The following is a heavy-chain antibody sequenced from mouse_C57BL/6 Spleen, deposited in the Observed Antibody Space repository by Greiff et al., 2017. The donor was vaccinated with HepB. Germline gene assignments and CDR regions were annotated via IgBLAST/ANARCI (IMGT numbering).Heavy chain of an antibody. V-gene: IGHV5-6*01. CDR2: ISSGGSYT. Sequence: EVQVVESGGDLVKPGGSLKLSCAASGFTFSSYGMSWVRQTPDKRLEWVATISSGGSYTYYPASVKWRYTISRDNAKHTLYLQMSSLKSEDTAMYYCASHYYGSSYDCWGQGTTLTVSS. CDR3: ASHYYGSSYDC. J-gene: IGHJ2*01. CDR1: GFTFSSYG. D-gene: IGHD1-1*01.